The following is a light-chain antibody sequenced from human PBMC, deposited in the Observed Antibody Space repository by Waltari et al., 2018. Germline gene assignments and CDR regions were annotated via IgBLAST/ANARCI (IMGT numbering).Light chain of an antibody. CDR3: QKYGSLPAT. CDR1: QSVSRY. CDR2: DAS. V-gene: IGKV3-20*01. J-gene: IGKJ1*01. Sequence: DIVLTQSPGTLSLSPGERATLSFRASQSVSRYLAWYQQKPGQAPRLLIYDASTRATGIPDRFSGSGSGTDFSLTISRLEPEDFAVYYCQKYGSLPATFGQGTKVEIK.